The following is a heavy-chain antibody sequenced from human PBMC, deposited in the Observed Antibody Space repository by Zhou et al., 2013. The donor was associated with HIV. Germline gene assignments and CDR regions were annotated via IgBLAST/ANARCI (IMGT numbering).Heavy chain of an antibody. V-gene: IGHV1-69*05. CDR3: AREKEYCSSTSCTLGFDY. Sequence: QVQLVQSGAEVKKPGSSVKVSCKASGGTFSSYAISWVRQAPGQGLEWMGGIIPIFGTANYAQKFQGRVTITTDESTSTAYMELSSLRSEDTAVYYCAREKEYCSSTSCTLGFDYWGQGTLVHRLL. J-gene: IGHJ4*02. CDR2: IIPIFGTA. CDR1: GGTFSSYA. D-gene: IGHD2-2*01.